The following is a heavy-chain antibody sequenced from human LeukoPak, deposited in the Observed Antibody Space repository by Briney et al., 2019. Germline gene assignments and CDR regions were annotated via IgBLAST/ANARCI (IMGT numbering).Heavy chain of an antibody. Sequence: GGSLRLSCAASGFTFSSYSMNWVRQAPGKGLEWVSSISSSSSYIYYADSVRGRFTISRDNAKNSLYLQMNSLRAEDTAMYYCARDADSSGFHDAFDFWGQGTMVTVSS. V-gene: IGHV3-21*01. CDR1: GFTFSSYS. CDR2: ISSSSSYI. CDR3: ARDADSSGFHDAFDF. D-gene: IGHD3-22*01. J-gene: IGHJ3*01.